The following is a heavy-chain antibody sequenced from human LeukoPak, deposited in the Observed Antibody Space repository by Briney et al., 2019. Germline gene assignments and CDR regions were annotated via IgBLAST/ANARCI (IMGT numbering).Heavy chain of an antibody. Sequence: PSETLSLTCAVYGGSFSGYYWSWIRQPPGKGLEWIGEINHSGSTNYNPSLKSRVTISVDTSKNQFSLKLSSVTAADTAVYYCARESKEGIAAAGSFDYWGQGTLVTVSS. CDR1: GGSFSGYY. CDR2: INHSGST. J-gene: IGHJ4*02. V-gene: IGHV4-34*01. D-gene: IGHD6-13*01. CDR3: ARESKEGIAAAGSFDY.